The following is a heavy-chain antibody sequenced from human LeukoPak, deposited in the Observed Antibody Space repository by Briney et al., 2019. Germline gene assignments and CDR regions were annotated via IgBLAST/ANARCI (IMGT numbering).Heavy chain of an antibody. CDR2: ISGSGGST. V-gene: IGHV3-23*01. J-gene: IGHJ3*02. CDR3: ARGRNHGFYI. Sequence: GGSLRLSCAPSGFTFSSYAMGWVRQAPGEGLEWVLAISGSGGSTYYAASVKGRFTISRDHSKNTQYLQMNRLRAEDTAVNYGARGRNHGFYIRGEGTMATGSS. D-gene: IGHD6-25*01. CDR1: GFTFSSYA.